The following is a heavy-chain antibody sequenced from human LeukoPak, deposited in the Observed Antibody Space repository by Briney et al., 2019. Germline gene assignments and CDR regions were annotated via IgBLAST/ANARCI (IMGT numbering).Heavy chain of an antibody. CDR3: ARGYPLEVAVAGPCLFSRPCPSLLVDSFDP. CDR1: GGTFSSYA. Sequence: GASVKVSCKASGGTFSSYAISWVRQAPGQGLEWMGRIIPILGIANYAQKSQGRVTITADKSTSTAYMELSSLRSEDTAVYYCARGYPLEVAVAGPCLFSRPCPSLLVDSFDPWGQGTLVTVSS. J-gene: IGHJ5*02. D-gene: IGHD6-19*01. V-gene: IGHV1-69*04. CDR2: IIPILGIA.